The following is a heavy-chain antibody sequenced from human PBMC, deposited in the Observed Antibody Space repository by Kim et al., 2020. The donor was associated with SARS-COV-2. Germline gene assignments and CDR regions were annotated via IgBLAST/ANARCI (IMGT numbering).Heavy chain of an antibody. Sequence: GGSLRLSCSVSGFALSDSVIHWVRQAPGKGLEWLTLISTDGHNRPYADSVKGRFTISRDTSTNTVFLDMSSLRTDDMGVYYCAKEVGSSGSAGYFAPWGQGTPVTVSS. CDR2: ISTDGHNR. CDR3: AKEVGSSGSAGYFAP. D-gene: IGHD6-19*01. CDR1: GFALSDSV. V-gene: IGHV3-30*04. J-gene: IGHJ5*02.